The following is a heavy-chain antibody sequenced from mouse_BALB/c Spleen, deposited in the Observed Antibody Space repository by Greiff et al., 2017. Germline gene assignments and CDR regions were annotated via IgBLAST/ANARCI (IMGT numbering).Heavy chain of an antibody. CDR1: GFTFSDYG. CDR3: AREGGLRPWFAY. Sequence: EVKLMESGGGLVQPGGSRKLSCAASGFTFSDYGMAWVRQAPGKGPEWVAFISNLAYSIYYADTVTGRFTISRENAKNNLYLEMSSLRSEDTAMYYCAREGGLRPWFAYWGQGTLVTVSA. V-gene: IGHV5-15*02. J-gene: IGHJ3*01. CDR2: ISNLAYSI. D-gene: IGHD2-4*01.